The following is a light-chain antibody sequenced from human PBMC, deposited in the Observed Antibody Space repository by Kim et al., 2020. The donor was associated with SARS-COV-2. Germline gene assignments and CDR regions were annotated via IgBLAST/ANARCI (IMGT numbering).Light chain of an antibody. CDR3: QQYGASPFT. CDR1: QYVKGSY. V-gene: IGKV3-20*01. CDR2: GAS. J-gene: IGKJ2*01. Sequence: LAPGDSATLSCRASQYVKGSYLAWYQQHPGQAPRLLIYGASTRATGIPHRFSGSVSGTDFTLTISRLEPEDFAVYHCQQYGASPFTFGQGTKLE.